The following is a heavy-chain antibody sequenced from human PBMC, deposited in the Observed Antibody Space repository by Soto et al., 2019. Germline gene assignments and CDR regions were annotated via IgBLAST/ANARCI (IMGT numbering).Heavy chain of an antibody. V-gene: IGHV3-15*07. CDR1: GFTFSNAW. D-gene: IGHD3-3*01. CDR2: IKSKTDGGTT. Sequence: EVQLVESGGGLVKPGGSLRLSCAASGFTFSNAWMNWVRQAPGKGLEWVGRIKSKTDGGTTDYAAPVKGRFTISRDDSKNTLYLQMNSLKTEDTAVYYCTTGGITIFGVVIKYWYFDLWGRGTLVTVSS. J-gene: IGHJ2*01. CDR3: TTGGITIFGVVIKYWYFDL.